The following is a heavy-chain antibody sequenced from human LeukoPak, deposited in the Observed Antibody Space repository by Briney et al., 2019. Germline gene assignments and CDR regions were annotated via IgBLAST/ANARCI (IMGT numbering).Heavy chain of an antibody. Sequence: PSETLSLTCAAYGESLNSYYWSWVRQPPGEGLEWIGEIYESGTTEYNPPLKSRVTISMVPSKQQFSLSLSSVTAADTAVYYCARGAWATRLGSWGLGTPVIVSS. V-gene: IGHV4-34*01. CDR3: ARGAWATRLGS. D-gene: IGHD2-15*01. CDR2: IYESGTT. CDR1: GESLNSYY. J-gene: IGHJ4*02.